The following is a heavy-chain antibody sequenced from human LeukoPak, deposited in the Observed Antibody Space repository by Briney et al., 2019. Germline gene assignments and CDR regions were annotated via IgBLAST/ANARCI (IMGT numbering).Heavy chain of an antibody. CDR3: ARAGYDSSGYYSY. D-gene: IGHD3-22*01. CDR1: GYTFTNYY. J-gene: IGHJ4*02. V-gene: IGHV1-46*01. Sequence: ASVKVSCKASGYTFTNYYMHWMRQAPGQGLEWMGIINPSGGSTSSAQKFQGRVTMTRDTSTSTVYMELSSLRSDDTAVYYCARAGYDSSGYYSYWGQGTLVTVSS. CDR2: INPSGGST.